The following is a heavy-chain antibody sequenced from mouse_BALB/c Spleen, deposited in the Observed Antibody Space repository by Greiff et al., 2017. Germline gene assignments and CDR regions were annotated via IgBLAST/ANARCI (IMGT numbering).Heavy chain of an antibody. CDR1: GFTFTSYV. Sequence: VQLQQSGPELVKPGASVKMSCKASGFTFTSYVMHWVKQTPGQGLEWIGYINPYNDGTKYNEMFKGKATLTSDKSSSTVYMELSSLTSEDSAVYYCVYYDYSGFAYWGQGTLVTVSA. CDR2: INPYNDGT. J-gene: IGHJ3*01. CDR3: VYYDYSGFAY. V-gene: IGHV1-14*01. D-gene: IGHD2-4*01.